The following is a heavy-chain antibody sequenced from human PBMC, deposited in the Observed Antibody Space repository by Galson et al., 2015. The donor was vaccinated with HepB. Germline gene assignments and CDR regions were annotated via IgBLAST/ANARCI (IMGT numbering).Heavy chain of an antibody. D-gene: IGHD6-19*01. CDR2: ISGSGGST. CDR1: GFTFSSYA. J-gene: IGHJ4*02. V-gene: IGHV3-23*01. CDR3: AKYRAIRYSSGWYDY. Sequence: SLRLSCAASGFTFSSYAMSWVRQAPGKGLEWVSAISGSGGSTYYADSVKGRFTISRDNSKNTLYLQMNSLRAEDTAVYYRAKYRAIRYSSGWYDYWGQGTLVTVSS.